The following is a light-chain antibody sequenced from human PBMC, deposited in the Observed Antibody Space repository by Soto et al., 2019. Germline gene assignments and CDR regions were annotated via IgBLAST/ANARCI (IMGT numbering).Light chain of an antibody. CDR2: DVS. CDR1: QSVSSW. V-gene: IGKV1-5*01. Sequence: DIQLTQSPSTLSASVGDRVTITCRASQSVSSWLAWYQQKPGKAPKLLIFDVSNLEIGVPSRFSGSGSGTEFTLTINSLHFDDFATYYCQQYDYSRTFGQGTKLEIK. J-gene: IGKJ1*01. CDR3: QQYDYSRT.